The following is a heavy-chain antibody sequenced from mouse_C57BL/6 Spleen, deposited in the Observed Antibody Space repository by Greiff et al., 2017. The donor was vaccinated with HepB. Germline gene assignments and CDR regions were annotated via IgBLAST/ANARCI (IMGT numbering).Heavy chain of an antibody. CDR3: ARAYDGYRSYWYFDV. V-gene: IGHV1-47*01. D-gene: IGHD2-3*01. CDR1: GYTFTTYP. J-gene: IGHJ1*03. CDR2: FHPYNDDT. Sequence: VQLQQSGAELVKPGASVKMSCKASGYTFTTYPIEWMKQNHGKSLEWIGNFHPYNDDTKYNEKFKGKATFTVEKSSSTVYLELSRLTSDDSAVYYCARAYDGYRSYWYFDVWGTGTTVTVSS.